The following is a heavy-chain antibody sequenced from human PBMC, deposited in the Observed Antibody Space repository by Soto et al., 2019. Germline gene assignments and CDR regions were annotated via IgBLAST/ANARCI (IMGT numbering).Heavy chain of an antibody. V-gene: IGHV3-30*18. J-gene: IGHJ3*01. D-gene: IGHD6-25*01. CDR2: ISYDGSNT. CDR3: AKSVRYRLGSSGSPEAFDV. Sequence: QVHLVESGGGVVQPGMSLRLSCVASGFSFSDSGMHWVRQAPGKGLEWVAAISYDGSNTYYADSVNDRFTISRDNSKNTLYLQMNSLIAEDKAVYYGAKSVRYRLGSSGSPEAFDVWGQGTVVSVSS. CDR1: GFSFSDSG.